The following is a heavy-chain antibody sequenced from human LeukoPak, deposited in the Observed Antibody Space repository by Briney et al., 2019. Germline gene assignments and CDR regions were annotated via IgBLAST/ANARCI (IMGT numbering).Heavy chain of an antibody. CDR3: AKAGVVTRGNWFDP. CDR1: GLTFSSYA. V-gene: IGHV3-30*04. CDR2: IRYDGSNK. Sequence: PGRSLRLSCADSGLTFSSYAFHWVRQAPGKGLEWVAFIRYDGSNKYYADSVKGRFTISRDNSKNTLYLQMNSLRAEDTAVYYYAKAGVVTRGNWFDPWGQGTLVTVSS. J-gene: IGHJ5*02. D-gene: IGHD4-23*01.